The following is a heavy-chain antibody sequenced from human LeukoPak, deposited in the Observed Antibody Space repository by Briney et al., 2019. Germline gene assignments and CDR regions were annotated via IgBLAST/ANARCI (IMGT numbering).Heavy chain of an antibody. J-gene: IGHJ4*02. CDR1: GGSINSYY. CDR2: IYYSGST. CDR3: ARLAGGWYYYLDY. D-gene: IGHD2-15*01. Sequence: SETLSLTCTVSGGSINSYYWSWIRQPPGKGLEWIGYIYYSGSTNYNPSLKSRVTISVDTSKNQFSLKLSSVTAADTAVYYCARLAGGWYYYLDYWGQGTLVTVSS. V-gene: IGHV4-59*01.